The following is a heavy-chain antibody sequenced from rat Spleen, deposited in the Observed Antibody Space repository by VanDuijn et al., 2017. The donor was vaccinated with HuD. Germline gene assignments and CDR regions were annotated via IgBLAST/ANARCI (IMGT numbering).Heavy chain of an antibody. CDR2: ITDTGGNT. CDR1: GFTFNKHW. J-gene: IGHJ1*01. Sequence: EVQLVESGGGLVQPGRSLRLSCVASGFTFNKHWMTWIRQAPGQGLEWVASITDTGGNTFYPDSVKGRFTISRDKAKSTLFLQMNRLRSEDTATYFCTRVTYGGYKAPYWYFDFWGPGTMVTVSS. V-gene: IGHV5-31*01. D-gene: IGHD1-11*01. CDR3: TRVTYGGYKAPYWYFDF.